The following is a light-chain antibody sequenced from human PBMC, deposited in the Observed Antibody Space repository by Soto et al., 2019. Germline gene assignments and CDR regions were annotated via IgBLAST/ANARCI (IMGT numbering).Light chain of an antibody. CDR2: GAS. Sequence: EIVMTQSPATLSVSPGERATVSSRASQSVSSNLAWYQQKPGQAPRLLIYGASTRATGIPARFSGSGSGTEFPLTIGSLQSEDFAVYYCQQYNNWPRSFGEGTKLEIK. CDR1: QSVSSN. CDR3: QQYNNWPRS. J-gene: IGKJ2*03. V-gene: IGKV3-15*01.